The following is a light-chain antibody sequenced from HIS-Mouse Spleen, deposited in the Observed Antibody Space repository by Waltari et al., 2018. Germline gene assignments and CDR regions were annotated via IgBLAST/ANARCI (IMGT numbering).Light chain of an antibody. Sequence: SYELTQPPSVSVSPGQTARITCSGDALPKKYAYWYQRKSGQAPLLVIYEDSKRPSGIPERFSGSSSGTMATLTISGAQVEDEADYYCYSTDSSGNHRVFGGGTKLTVI. J-gene: IGLJ2*01. CDR3: YSTDSSGNHRV. V-gene: IGLV3-10*01. CDR1: ALPKKY. CDR2: EDS.